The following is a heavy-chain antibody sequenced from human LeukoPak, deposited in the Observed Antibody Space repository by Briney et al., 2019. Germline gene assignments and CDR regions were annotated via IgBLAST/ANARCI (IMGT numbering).Heavy chain of an antibody. Sequence: SETLSLTCSVSGGSINNRCYYWGWIRQPPGKILEWIGSLYYSGSTYYNTALKSRVATSVDTTKNQFSLKLSSVTAADTAVYYCARFSLYYYHYMDVWGKGTTVTVSS. V-gene: IGHV4-39*07. CDR1: GGSINNRCYY. CDR2: LYYSGST. D-gene: IGHD2/OR15-2a*01. CDR3: ARFSLYYYHYMDV. J-gene: IGHJ6*03.